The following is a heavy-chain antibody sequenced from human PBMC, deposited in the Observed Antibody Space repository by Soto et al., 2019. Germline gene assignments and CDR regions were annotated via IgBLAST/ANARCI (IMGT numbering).Heavy chain of an antibody. CDR1: GFTFSHYA. V-gene: IGHV3-23*01. CDR3: TREAXSXGFAFDL. Sequence: EVQLLESGGGLVQPGGSLRLSCAASGFTFSHYAMSWVRQAPGKGLQWVSTIFGSGAPTHYADSVKGRFGISRDNSNNMLFLEMNSLKDEDTAVYYCTREAXSXGFAFDLWGQGTRVAVSS. J-gene: IGHJ3*01. CDR2: IFGSGAPT.